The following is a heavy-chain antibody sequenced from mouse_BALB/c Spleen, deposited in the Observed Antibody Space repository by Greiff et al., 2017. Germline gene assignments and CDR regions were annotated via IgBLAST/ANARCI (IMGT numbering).Heavy chain of an antibody. V-gene: IGHV1-14*01. D-gene: IGHD2-12*01. CDR1: GYTFTSYV. Sequence: EVQLQQSGPELVKPGASVKMSCKASGYTFTSYVMHWVKQKPGQGLEWIGYINPYNDGTKYNEKFKGKATLTSDKSSSTAYMELSSLTSEDSAVYYCAREGRQEYSYAMDYWGQGTSVTVSS. CDR2: INPYNDGT. J-gene: IGHJ4*01. CDR3: AREGRQEYSYAMDY.